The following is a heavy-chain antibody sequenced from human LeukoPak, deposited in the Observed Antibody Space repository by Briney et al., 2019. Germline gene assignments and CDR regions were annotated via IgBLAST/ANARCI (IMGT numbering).Heavy chain of an antibody. D-gene: IGHD6-6*01. J-gene: IGHJ4*02. V-gene: IGHV1-46*01. CDR3: ARKGSSSCFDY. Sequence: GASVKVSCQASGYTLISYQKHRVRQAPGQRPGWMGIINPTGGSTSHAQKFQGRVTMTRDTSTSTVYMELSSLRSEDTAVYYCARKGSSSCFDYWGQGTLVTVSS. CDR1: GYTLISYQ. CDR2: INPTGGST.